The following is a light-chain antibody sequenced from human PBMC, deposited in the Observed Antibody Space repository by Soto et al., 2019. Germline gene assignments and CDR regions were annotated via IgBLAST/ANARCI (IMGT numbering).Light chain of an antibody. J-gene: IGKJ1*01. CDR2: AAS. CDR1: QSIGTY. CDR3: QQTDTFPRT. V-gene: IGKV1-39*01. Sequence: DIQMTQSPSSLSASVGDRVTITCRASQSIGTYLNWYQHKPGKAPKLLIYAASSLQTGVPSRFSGSRSGTDFALTISSLQREDFATYYCQQTDTFPRTFGQGTKVDIK.